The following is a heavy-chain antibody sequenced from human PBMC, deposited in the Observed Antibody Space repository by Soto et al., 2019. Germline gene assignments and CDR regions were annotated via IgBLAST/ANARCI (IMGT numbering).Heavy chain of an antibody. J-gene: IGHJ4*02. D-gene: IGHD6-19*01. CDR3: ARAGGLGAVAVDY. Sequence: QLQLQESGSGLVKPSQTLSLTCAVSGGSISSRGYSWSWIRQPPGKGPEWIGYIYHSGSTYYNPSLKSRVTISVDRSKNQFSLKLSSVTAADTAVYYCARAGGLGAVAVDYWGQGTLVTVSS. CDR1: GGSISSRGYS. CDR2: IYHSGST. V-gene: IGHV4-30-2*01.